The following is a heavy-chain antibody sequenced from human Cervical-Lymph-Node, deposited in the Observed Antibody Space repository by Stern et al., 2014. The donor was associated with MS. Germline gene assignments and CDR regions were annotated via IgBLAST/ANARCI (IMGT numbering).Heavy chain of an antibody. Sequence: QMQLVQSGAEVKKPGSSVKVSCKVSGATLSTNGISWVRQGPGQGLEWMGSTVPTFERSNYAQRFRGRVTITADESTSTSYMELTSLRSDDTGVYYGAREHRGGNFAAWGQGTLVTVSS. CDR1: GATLSTNG. V-gene: IGHV1-69*01. CDR2: TVPTFERS. J-gene: IGHJ5*02. D-gene: IGHD4-23*01. CDR3: AREHRGGNFAA.